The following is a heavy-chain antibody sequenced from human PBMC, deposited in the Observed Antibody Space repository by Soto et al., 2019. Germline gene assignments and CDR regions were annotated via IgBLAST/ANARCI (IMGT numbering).Heavy chain of an antibody. V-gene: IGHV4-59*08. Sequence: SETLSLTGTVSNGSISPYYWSWIRQSPGKGLEWIGYIYYAGSFTYNPSLRSRVTISLNTSKNEVSLRLTSVTAADTAFYYCARLGGYYQAVDSWGHGTLVTVS. D-gene: IGHD3-22*01. J-gene: IGHJ5*01. CDR1: NGSISPYY. CDR2: IYYAGSF. CDR3: ARLGGYYQAVDS.